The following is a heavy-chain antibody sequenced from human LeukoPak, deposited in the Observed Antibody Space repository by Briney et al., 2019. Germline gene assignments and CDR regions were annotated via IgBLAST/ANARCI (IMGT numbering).Heavy chain of an antibody. V-gene: IGHV1-18*01. CDR2: ISAYNGNT. J-gene: IGHJ5*02. CDR1: GYTFTSYG. D-gene: IGHD6-13*01. CDR3: ARENIGYSSSWYWFDP. Sequence: GASVKLSCKASGYTFTSYGISWVRQAPGQGLEWMGWISAYNGNTNYAQKLQGRVTMTTDTYTSTAYMELRSLRSDDTAVYYCARENIGYSSSWYWFDPWGQGTLVTVSS.